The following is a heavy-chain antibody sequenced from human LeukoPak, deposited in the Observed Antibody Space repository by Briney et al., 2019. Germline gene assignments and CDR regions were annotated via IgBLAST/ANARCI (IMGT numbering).Heavy chain of an antibody. J-gene: IGHJ4*02. CDR3: ARSREHKYEVDY. CDR2: LYSGGST. Sequence: GGSLRLSCAASGLTVSSNYMSWVRQAPGKGLEWVPVLYSGGSTYYADSVKGRFTISRDNSKNTLYLQMNSLRAEDTAVYYCARSREHKYEVDYWGKGTLVTVSS. V-gene: IGHV3-53*01. D-gene: IGHD1/OR15-1a*01. CDR1: GLTVSSNY.